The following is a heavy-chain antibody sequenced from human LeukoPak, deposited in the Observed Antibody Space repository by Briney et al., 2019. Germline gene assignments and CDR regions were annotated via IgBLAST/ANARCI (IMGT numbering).Heavy chain of an antibody. Sequence: PGGSLRLSCAASGFTFNSYAMYWVRQAPGKGLEWVSGIFGSGGSAHYADSVKGRFAISRDNSKTRVYLQMNSLRAEDTAVYYCAKTATGYSSGHYPGWPVDYWGQGTLVTVSS. J-gene: IGHJ4*02. D-gene: IGHD6-19*01. CDR2: IFGSGGSA. CDR3: AKTATGYSSGHYPGWPVDY. V-gene: IGHV3-23*01. CDR1: GFTFNSYA.